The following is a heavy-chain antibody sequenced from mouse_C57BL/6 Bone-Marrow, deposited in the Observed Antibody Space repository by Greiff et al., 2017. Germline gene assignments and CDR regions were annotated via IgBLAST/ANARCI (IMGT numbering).Heavy chain of an antibody. J-gene: IGHJ4*01. CDR3: ASDREVYAMDY. CDR1: GFTFSDYY. D-gene: IGHD3-1*01. V-gene: IGHV5-16*01. CDR2: INYDGSST. Sequence: EVKVVESEGGLVQPGSSMKLSCTASGFTFSDYYMAWVRQVPEKGLEWVANINYDGSSTYYLDSLKSRFIISRDNAKHILYLQMSSLKSEDTATYYCASDREVYAMDYWGQGTSVTVSS.